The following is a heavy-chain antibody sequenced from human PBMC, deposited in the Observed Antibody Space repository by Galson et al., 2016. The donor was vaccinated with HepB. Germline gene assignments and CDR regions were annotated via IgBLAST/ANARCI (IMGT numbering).Heavy chain of an antibody. D-gene: IGHD1-26*01. Sequence: SLRLSCAASGFTFNNFAMHWVRQAPGKGLEYVSGIRSTGDTTYNGDSVKDRFTISRDNSKNTLYLQMNSLRAEDTAVYYCANFGNGWEDSVGGDINYYYYYGMDVWGQGTTVTVSS. CDR2: IRSTGDTT. J-gene: IGHJ6*02. CDR3: ANFGNGWEDSVGGDINYYYYYGMDV. CDR1: GFTFNNFA. V-gene: IGHV3-64*04.